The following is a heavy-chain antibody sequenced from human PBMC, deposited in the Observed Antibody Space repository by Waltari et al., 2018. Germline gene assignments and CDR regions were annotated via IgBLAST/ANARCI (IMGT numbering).Heavy chain of an antibody. Sequence: VQVVESGGGLVQPGGSLTLSCAPSGFSFRGSTLHWVRQTPGKGLEWVGRIRREPYKYATAYSASVKGRFTISRDDSKNTAYLQMNSLRTEDTAVYYCSGGEVTGTDFWGQGTLVTVSS. CDR2: IRREPYKYAT. J-gene: IGHJ4*02. V-gene: IGHV3-73*01. D-gene: IGHD6-19*01. CDR3: SGGEVTGTDF. CDR1: GFSFRGST.